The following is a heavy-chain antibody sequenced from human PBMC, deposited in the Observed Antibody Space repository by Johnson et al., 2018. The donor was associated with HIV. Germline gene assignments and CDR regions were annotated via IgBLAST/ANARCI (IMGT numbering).Heavy chain of an antibody. D-gene: IGHD3-22*01. CDR3: ARGRYYYDSSGSDAFDI. J-gene: IGHJ3*02. CDR1: GFTVSSNY. Sequence: EKLVESGGDLVQPGGSLRLSCAVSGFTVSSNYMSWVRRAPGKGLEWVSVIYSGGSTYYADSVKGRFTISRDNAKNSLYLQMNSLRAEDTALYYCARGRYYYDSSGSDAFDIWGQGTMVTVSS. CDR2: IYSGGST. V-gene: IGHV3-66*01.